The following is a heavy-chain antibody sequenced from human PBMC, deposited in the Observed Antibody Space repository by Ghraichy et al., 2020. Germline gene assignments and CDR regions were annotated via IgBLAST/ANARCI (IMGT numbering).Heavy chain of an antibody. CDR3: ARLLLGVVINGVNYFDY. D-gene: IGHD3-3*01. J-gene: IGHJ4*02. V-gene: IGHV1-2*06. Sequence: ASVKVSCKASGYTFTGYYMHWVRQAPGQGLEWMGRINPNSGGTNYAQKFQGRVTMTRDTSISTAYMELSRLRSDDTAVYYCARLLLGVVINGVNYFDYWGQGTLVTVSS. CDR1: GYTFTGYY. CDR2: INPNSGGT.